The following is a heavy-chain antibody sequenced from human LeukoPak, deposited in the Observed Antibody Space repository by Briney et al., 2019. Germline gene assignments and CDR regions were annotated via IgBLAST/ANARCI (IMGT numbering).Heavy chain of an antibody. J-gene: IGHJ4*02. CDR1: GFTFSNYW. CDR2: IKSKTDGGTP. Sequence: KTGGSLRLSCAASGFTFSNYWMTWVRQAPGEGLEWVGRIKSKTDGGTPDYAAPVRGRFTISRDDSKNTLYLQMNSLKTEDTAVYYCTTVIVGAPGYWGQGTLVTVSS. D-gene: IGHD1-26*01. V-gene: IGHV3-15*01. CDR3: TTVIVGAPGY.